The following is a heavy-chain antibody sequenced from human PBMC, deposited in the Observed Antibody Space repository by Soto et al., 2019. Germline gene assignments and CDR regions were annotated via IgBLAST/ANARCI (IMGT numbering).Heavy chain of an antibody. Sequence: SETLSLTCAVSGFFISSGNYWGWIRKPPGKGLEWIGSIFHGGNTYYNPSLKSRVTISVDMSKNQFSLKLNSVNAADTAVYYCARARWYDAFDVWGQGTVVTVSS. J-gene: IGHJ3*01. CDR1: GFFISSGNY. D-gene: IGHD2-15*01. CDR2: IFHGGNT. CDR3: ARARWYDAFDV. V-gene: IGHV4-38-2*01.